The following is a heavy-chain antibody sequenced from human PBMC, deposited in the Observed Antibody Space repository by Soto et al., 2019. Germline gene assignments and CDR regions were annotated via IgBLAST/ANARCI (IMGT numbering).Heavy chain of an antibody. CDR1: GGSVSSYY. J-gene: IGHJ6*03. D-gene: IGHD4-17*01. CDR3: ARDNGDYYYYYMDV. CDR2: IYYSGST. V-gene: IGHV4-59*02. Sequence: SETLSLTCTVSGGSVSSYYWSWIRQPPGKGLEWIGYIYYSGSTKYNPSLKSRLTMSVDTSRDQFSLKLSSVTAADTAVYYCARDNGDYYYYYMDVWGKGTTVTVSS.